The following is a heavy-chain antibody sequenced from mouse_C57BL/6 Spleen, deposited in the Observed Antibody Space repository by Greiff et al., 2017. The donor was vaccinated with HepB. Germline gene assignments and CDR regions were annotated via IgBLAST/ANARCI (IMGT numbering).Heavy chain of an antibody. CDR3: ARRGITTASRYFDV. CDR2: IYPGDGDT. CDR1: GYAFSSSW. Sequence: VQLQQSGPELVKPGASVKISCKASGYAFSSSWMNWVKQRPGKGLEWIGRIYPGDGDTNYNGKFKGKATLTADKSSSTAYMQLSSLTSEDSAFYFCARRGITTASRYFDVWGTGTTVTVSS. V-gene: IGHV1-82*01. D-gene: IGHD1-2*01. J-gene: IGHJ1*03.